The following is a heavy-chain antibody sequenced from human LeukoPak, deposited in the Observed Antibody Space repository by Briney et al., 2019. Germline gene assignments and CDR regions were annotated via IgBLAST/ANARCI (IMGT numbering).Heavy chain of an antibody. Sequence: ASVKVSCKASGYTFTSYYMHWVRQAPGQGLEWMGIMNPSGGSTSYAQKFQGRVTMTRDTSASTVYMELSSLRSEDTAVYYCARSIAAAGTGYWGQGTLVTVSS. CDR2: MNPSGGST. V-gene: IGHV1-46*01. D-gene: IGHD6-13*01. CDR3: ARSIAAAGTGY. J-gene: IGHJ4*02. CDR1: GYTFTSYY.